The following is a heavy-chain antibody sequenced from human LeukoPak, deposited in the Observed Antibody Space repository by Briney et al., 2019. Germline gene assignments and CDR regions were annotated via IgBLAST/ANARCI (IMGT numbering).Heavy chain of an antibody. J-gene: IGHJ4*02. CDR1: GFTFSSYG. V-gene: IGHV3-30*18. Sequence: GGSLRLSCAASGFTFSSYGMHWVRQAPGKGLEGVAVISYDGSNKYYADSVKGRFTISRDNSKNTLYLQMNSLRAEDTAVYYCAKELRGYSYGQRWADYWGQGTLVTVSS. CDR2: ISYDGSNK. D-gene: IGHD5-18*01. CDR3: AKELRGYSYGQRWADY.